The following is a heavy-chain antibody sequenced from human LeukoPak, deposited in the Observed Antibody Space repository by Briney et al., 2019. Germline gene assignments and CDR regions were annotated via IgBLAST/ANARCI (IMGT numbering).Heavy chain of an antibody. V-gene: IGHV4-34*01. CDR2: INHSGST. J-gene: IGHJ6*03. D-gene: IGHD6-13*01. CDR1: GGSFSGYY. CDR3: SRLLGIAAAGTRRYCYYMDV. Sequence: SETLSLTCAVYGGSFSGYYWSWIRQPPGKGLEWIGEINHSGSTNYDPSLKSRVTISLDTSKNPFSLKPSSVTAADTLVYYCSRLLGIAAAGTRRYCYYMDVWGKGTTVTISS.